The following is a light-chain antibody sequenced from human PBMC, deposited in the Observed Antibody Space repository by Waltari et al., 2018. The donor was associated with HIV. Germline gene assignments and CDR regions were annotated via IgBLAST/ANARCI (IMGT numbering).Light chain of an antibody. CDR2: EVS. Sequence: QSALTHPPPPSGPPGQSVTISCSATRRAVGGLAHVSWYQQHPGKAPKLMIYEVSKRPSGVPDRFSGSKSGNTASLTVSGLQAEDEADYYCSSHAGSNNYVFGTGTKVTVL. V-gene: IGLV2-8*01. CDR1: RRAVGGLAH. J-gene: IGLJ1*01. CDR3: SSHAGSNNYV.